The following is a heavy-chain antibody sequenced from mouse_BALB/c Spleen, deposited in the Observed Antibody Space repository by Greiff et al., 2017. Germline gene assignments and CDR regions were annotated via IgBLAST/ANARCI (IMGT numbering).Heavy chain of an antibody. V-gene: IGHV3-2*02. J-gene: IGHJ4*01. CDR2: ISYSGST. CDR1: GYSITSDYA. Sequence: EVQLVESGPGLVKPSQSLSLTCTVTGYSITSDYAWNWIRQFPGNKLEWMGYISYSGSTSYNPSLKSRISITRDTSKNQFFLQLNSVTTEDTATYYCARLRDLYYAMDYWGQGTSVTVSS. CDR3: ARLRDLYYAMDY.